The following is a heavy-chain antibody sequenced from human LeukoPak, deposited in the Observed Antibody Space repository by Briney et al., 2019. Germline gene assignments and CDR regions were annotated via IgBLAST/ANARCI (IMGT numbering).Heavy chain of an antibody. V-gene: IGHV3-21*01. CDR2: ISSSSSYI. J-gene: IGHJ4*02. CDR1: GFTFSSYG. CDR3: ARDYTAYIAAADYFDY. D-gene: IGHD6-13*01. Sequence: GGSLRLSCAASGFTFSSYGMHWVRQAPGKGLEWVSSISSSSSYIYYADSVKGRFTISRDNAKNSLYLQMNSLRAEDTAVYYCARDYTAYIAAADYFDYWGQGTLVTVSS.